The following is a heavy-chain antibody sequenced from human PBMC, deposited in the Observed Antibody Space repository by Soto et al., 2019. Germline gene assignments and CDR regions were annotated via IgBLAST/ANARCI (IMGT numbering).Heavy chain of an antibody. CDR1: GGSMRNYF. CDR2: IHYSGTT. V-gene: IGHV4-59*01. D-gene: IGHD6-13*01. J-gene: IGHJ4*02. Sequence: GGSMRNYFWTWIRQPPGKGLEWIGYIHYSGTTSFFPSYNPSLRSRVTISEDTSKNQFSLKLLSVTTTDTAVYFCAAGEASSRNLAPYYLDFWGQGTLVTVSS. CDR3: AAGEASSRNLAPYYLDF.